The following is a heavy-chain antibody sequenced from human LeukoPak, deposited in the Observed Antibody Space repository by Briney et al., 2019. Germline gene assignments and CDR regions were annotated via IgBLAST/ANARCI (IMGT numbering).Heavy chain of an antibody. J-gene: IGHJ6*03. Sequence: GGSLRLSCAASSFTFSDYYMSWIRQAPGKGLEWVSYISSSGSTIYYADSVKGRFTISRDNAKNSLYLQMNSLRAEDTAVYYCARLYSSSSMLYYYYYMDVWGKGTTVTFSS. CDR3: ARLYSSSSMLYYYYYMDV. D-gene: IGHD6-6*01. CDR2: ISSSGSTI. CDR1: SFTFSDYY. V-gene: IGHV3-11*01.